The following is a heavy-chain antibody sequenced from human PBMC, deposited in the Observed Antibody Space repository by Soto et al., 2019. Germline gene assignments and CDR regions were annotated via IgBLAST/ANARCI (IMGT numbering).Heavy chain of an antibody. CDR1: GFSLSTSGMC. D-gene: IGHD6-19*01. Sequence: SGPTLVNPTQTLTLTCTFSGFSLSTSGMCVSWIRQPPGKALEWLALIDWDDDKYYSTSLKTRLTISKDTSKNQVVLTMTNMDPVDTATYYCARIRSSGWYVSYFDYWGQGTLVTSPQ. CDR3: ARIRSSGWYVSYFDY. V-gene: IGHV2-70*01. J-gene: IGHJ4*02. CDR2: IDWDDDK.